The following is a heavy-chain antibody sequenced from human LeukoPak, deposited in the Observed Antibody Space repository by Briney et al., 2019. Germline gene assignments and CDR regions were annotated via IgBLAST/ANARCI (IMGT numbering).Heavy chain of an antibody. CDR2: ISAYNGNT. CDR3: ARVDFWSGYYTLPDY. V-gene: IGHV1-18*01. CDR1: GYTFTSYG. D-gene: IGHD3-3*01. Sequence: ASVKVSCKASGYTFTSYGISWVRQAPGQGLEWMGWISAYNGNTNYAQKLQGRVTMTTDTSTSTAYMELRSLRSDDTAVHYCARVDFWSGYYTLPDYWGQGTLVTVSS. J-gene: IGHJ4*02.